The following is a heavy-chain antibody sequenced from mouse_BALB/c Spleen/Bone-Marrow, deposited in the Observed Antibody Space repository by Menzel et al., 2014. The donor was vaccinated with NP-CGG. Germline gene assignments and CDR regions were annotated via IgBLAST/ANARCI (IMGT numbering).Heavy chain of an antibody. V-gene: IGHV1-69*02. CDR3: ARWGYLDY. Sequence: VQLVESGAEFAKPGASVRLSCKASGYTFTRFYIRWVKQRPGQDLEWIGEIDPSDSYINYNQKFKGKATLTVDKSSSTAYMQLSSLTSEDSALYYCARWGYLDYWGQGTTLTVSS. CDR1: GYTFTRFY. J-gene: IGHJ2*01. CDR2: IDPSDSYI. D-gene: IGHD3-1*01.